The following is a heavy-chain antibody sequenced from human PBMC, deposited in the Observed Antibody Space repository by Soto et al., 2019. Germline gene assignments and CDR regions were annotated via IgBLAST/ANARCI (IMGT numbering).Heavy chain of an antibody. D-gene: IGHD3-16*02. CDR2: IKQDGSEK. Sequence: GGSLRLSCAASGFTFSSYWMSWVRQAPGKGLEWVANIKQDGSEKYYVDSVKGRFTISRDNAKNSLYLQMNSLRAEDTAVYYCARGYDYIWGSYRLHWGQGTLVTVSS. CDR1: GFTFSSYW. CDR3: ARGYDYIWGSYRLH. V-gene: IGHV3-7*01. J-gene: IGHJ4*02.